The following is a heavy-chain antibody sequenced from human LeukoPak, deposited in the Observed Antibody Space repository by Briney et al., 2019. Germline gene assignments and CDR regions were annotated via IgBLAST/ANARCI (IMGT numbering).Heavy chain of an antibody. CDR3: ANAGRLEGTNWGTIDP. D-gene: IGHD7-27*01. CDR2: IWNDGGNE. CDR1: GFTLSNYA. V-gene: IGHV3-33*06. Sequence: GGPLRLSCAASGFTLSNYAMHWVRQAPGKCLEWVAVIWNDGGNENYADSVKGRFTISSDTSRNTLSLQMNSRGVDDTAVDWCANAGRLEGTNWGTIDPRGRGTRVNVYS. J-gene: IGHJ5*02.